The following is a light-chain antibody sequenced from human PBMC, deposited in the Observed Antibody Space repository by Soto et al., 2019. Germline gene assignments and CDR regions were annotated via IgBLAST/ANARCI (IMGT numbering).Light chain of an antibody. CDR1: SSDVGDYNY. CDR3: SSYTSTNSLYV. Sequence: QSVLTQPASVSGSPGQSITISCPGTSSDVGDYNYVSWYQQLPGKAPKLMIYEVSRRPSGVSNRFSGSKSGNTASLTISGLQAEDEDDYYCSSYTSTNSLYVFGTGTQLTV. J-gene: IGLJ1*01. CDR2: EVS. V-gene: IGLV2-14*01.